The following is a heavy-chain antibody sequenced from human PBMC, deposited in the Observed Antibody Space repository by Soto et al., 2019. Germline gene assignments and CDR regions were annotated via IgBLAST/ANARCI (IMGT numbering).Heavy chain of an antibody. V-gene: IGHV1-69*13. D-gene: IGHD1-26*01. Sequence: SVKVSFKACGGTFSSYAISWLRQAPGQGLEWMGGIIPIFGTANYAQKFQGRVTITADESTSTAYMELSSLRSEDTAVYYCARVGAAGTYSGSYFYDYWGQGTLVTVS. CDR1: GGTFSSYA. CDR2: IIPIFGTA. CDR3: ARVGAAGTYSGSYFYDY. J-gene: IGHJ4*02.